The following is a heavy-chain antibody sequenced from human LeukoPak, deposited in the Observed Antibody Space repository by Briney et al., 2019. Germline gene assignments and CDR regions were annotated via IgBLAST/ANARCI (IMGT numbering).Heavy chain of an antibody. D-gene: IGHD4-17*01. CDR2: IYTGGNI. CDR3: ARARRCGLNDDYGACFDY. J-gene: IGHJ4*02. V-gene: IGHV3-53*01. Sequence: GGSLRLSCAASGFTVSTNHVSWVRLAPGKGLEWVSIIYTGGNIYYRDSVKGRFTISRDNSKNTLYLQMNSLRAEDMAVYYCARARRCGLNDDYGACFDYWGQGTLVTVSS. CDR1: GFTVSTNH.